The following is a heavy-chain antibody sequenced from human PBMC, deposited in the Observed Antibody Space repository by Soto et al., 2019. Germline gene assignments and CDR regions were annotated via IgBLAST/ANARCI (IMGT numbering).Heavy chain of an antibody. D-gene: IGHD2-15*01. V-gene: IGHV4-38-2*02. CDR3: ARDSGIYCSGGSCYSGYYYGMDV. CDR1: GYSISSGYY. Sequence: SETLSLTCAVSGYSISSGYYWGWIRQPPGKGLEWIGSIYHSGSTYYNPSLKSRVTISVDTSKNQFSLKLSSVTAAGTAVYYCARDSGIYCSGGSCYSGYYYGMDVWGQGTTVTVSS. CDR2: IYHSGST. J-gene: IGHJ6*02.